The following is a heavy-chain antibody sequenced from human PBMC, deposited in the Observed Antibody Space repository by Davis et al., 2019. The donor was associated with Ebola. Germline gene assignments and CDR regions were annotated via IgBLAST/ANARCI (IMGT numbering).Heavy chain of an antibody. V-gene: IGHV3-74*01. Sequence: HTGGSLRLSCAASGFTFSSYWMHWVRQAPGKGLVWVSRINSDGTGTSYADSVKGRFTISRDNAKSTLYLQMNSLRAEDTAVYYCARFITMIVVGWGQGTLVTVSS. CDR2: INSDGTGT. CDR1: GFTFSSYW. D-gene: IGHD3-22*01. J-gene: IGHJ4*02. CDR3: ARFITMIVVG.